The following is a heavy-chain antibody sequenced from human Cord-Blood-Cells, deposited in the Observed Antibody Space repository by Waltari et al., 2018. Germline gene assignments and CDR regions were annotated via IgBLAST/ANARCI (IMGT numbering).Heavy chain of an antibody. D-gene: IGHD6-13*01. V-gene: IGHV3-30-3*01. CDR2: ISYDGSNK. CDR3: AKVGGYSSSWYAFDI. J-gene: IGHJ3*02. Sequence: QVQLVESGGGVVPPGRSLSLSCSASGFTFSSYDLPRVRPAPGKGLEWVAVISYDGSNKYYADSVKGRFTISRDNSKNTLYLQMNSLRAEDTAVYYCAKVGGYSSSWYAFDIWGQGTMVTVSS. CDR1: GFTFSSYD.